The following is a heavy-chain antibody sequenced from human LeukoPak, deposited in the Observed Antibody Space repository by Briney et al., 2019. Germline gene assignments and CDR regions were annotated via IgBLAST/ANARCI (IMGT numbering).Heavy chain of an antibody. CDR2: IYYSGST. CDR3: ARSNWESLNFDF. V-gene: IGHV4-59*11. CDR1: ASISSHY. Sequence: SETLSLTCTVSASISSHYWSWIRQPPGKGLEWIGYIYYSGSTNYNPSLQSRVTISVDTSKNHFSLKLSSVTAADTAVYYCARSNWESLNFDFWGQGALVTVSS. J-gene: IGHJ4*02. D-gene: IGHD7-27*01.